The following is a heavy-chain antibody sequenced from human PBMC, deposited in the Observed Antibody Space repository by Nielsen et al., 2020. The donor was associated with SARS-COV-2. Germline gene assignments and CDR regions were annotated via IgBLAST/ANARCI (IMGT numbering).Heavy chain of an antibody. CDR2: IYYSGST. Sequence: SETLSLTCTVSGGSISSSSYYWGWIRQPPGKGLEWIGSIYYSGSTYYNPSLKSRVTISVDTSKNQFSLKLSSVTAADTAVYYCATMRKWELRLQHWGQGTLVTVSS. V-gene: IGHV4-39*07. D-gene: IGHD1-26*01. CDR3: ATMRKWELRLQH. CDR1: GGSISSSSYY. J-gene: IGHJ1*01.